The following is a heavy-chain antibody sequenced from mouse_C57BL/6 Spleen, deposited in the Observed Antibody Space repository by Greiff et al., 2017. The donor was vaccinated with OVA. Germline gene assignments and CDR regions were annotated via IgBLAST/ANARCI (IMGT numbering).Heavy chain of an antibody. V-gene: IGHV5-9*01. D-gene: IGHD2-2*01. CDR3: ARGVTTYGDY. CDR1: GFTFSSYT. J-gene: IGHJ2*01. Sequence: EVMLVESGGGLVKPGGSLKLSCAASGFTFSSYTMSWVRQTPEKRLEWVATISGGGGNTYYPDSVKGRFTISRDNAKNTLYLQMSSLRSEDTALYYCARGVTTYGDYWGQGTTLTVSS. CDR2: ISGGGGNT.